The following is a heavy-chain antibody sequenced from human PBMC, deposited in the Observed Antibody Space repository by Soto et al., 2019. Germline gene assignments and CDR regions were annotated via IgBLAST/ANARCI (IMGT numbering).Heavy chain of an antibody. CDR3: ARLEIVVVPAAGQYDAFDI. CDR1: GGSISSYY. D-gene: IGHD2-2*01. Sequence: TSETLSLTCTVSGGSISSYYWSWIRQPPGKGPEWIGYIYYSGSTNYNPSLKSRVTISVDTSKNQFSLKLSSVTAADTAVYYCARLEIVVVPAAGQYDAFDIWGQGTMVTV. J-gene: IGHJ3*02. V-gene: IGHV4-59*08. CDR2: IYYSGST.